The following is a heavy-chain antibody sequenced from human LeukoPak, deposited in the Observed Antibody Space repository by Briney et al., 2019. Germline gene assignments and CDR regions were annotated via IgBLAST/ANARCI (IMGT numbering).Heavy chain of an antibody. CDR3: ARLLGISQLDV. V-gene: IGHV1-69*04. J-gene: IGHJ3*01. D-gene: IGHD7-27*01. CDR2: IIPIVAIA. CDR1: GGTFNSYA. Sequence: SVKVSCKASGGTFNSYAIYWVRQAPGQGLECMGRIIPIVAIANCAQKFQGRVTITADKSTSTAYLELSSLRSEDTAVYFCARLLGISQLDVWGQGTTVTVFS.